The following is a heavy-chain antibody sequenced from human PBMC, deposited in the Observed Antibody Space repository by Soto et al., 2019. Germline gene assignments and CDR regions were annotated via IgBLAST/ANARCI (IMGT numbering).Heavy chain of an antibody. V-gene: IGHV1-45*02. J-gene: IGHJ3*02. CDR3: ARSPFAGSDAFDI. Sequence: SVKVSCKASGYTFTFRYRHWVRQAPGQALEWMGWITPFKSDTNYAQKFQDRVTITRDRSVSTAYMELSNLRSDDTAMYYCARSPFAGSDAFDIWGQGTMVTVSS. CDR2: ITPFKSDT. D-gene: IGHD1-1*01. CDR1: GYTFTFRY.